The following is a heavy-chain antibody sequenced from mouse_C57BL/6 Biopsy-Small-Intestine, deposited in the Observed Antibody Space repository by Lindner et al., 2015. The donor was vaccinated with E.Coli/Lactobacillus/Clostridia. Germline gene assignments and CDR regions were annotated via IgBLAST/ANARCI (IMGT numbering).Heavy chain of an antibody. J-gene: IGHJ1*03. Sequence: VQLQESGPELVKPGASVKISCKTSGYAFSSSWMNWVKQSHGKSLEWIGYIYPNNGANGYNQRFKGKATLTVDKSSSTVYMELRSLTYEDSAVYYCARGNSGSSYWYFDVWGTGTTVTVSS. V-gene: IGHV1-34*01. CDR1: GYAFSSSW. CDR3: ARGNSGSSYWYFDV. CDR2: IYPNNGAN. D-gene: IGHD1-1*01.